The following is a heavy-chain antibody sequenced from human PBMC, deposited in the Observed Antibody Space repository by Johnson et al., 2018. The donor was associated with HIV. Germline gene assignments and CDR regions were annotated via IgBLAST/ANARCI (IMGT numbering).Heavy chain of an antibody. CDR2: IGPAGDT. J-gene: IGHJ3*01. Sequence: VQLVESGGGVVRPGGSLRLSCAASGFTFSSYAMHWVRQTTGKGLEWVSAIGPAGDTYYPGSVKGRFTISRENAKNSLYLQMNSLRAGDTAVYYCAREMAWEDAFDVWGQGTMVTVSS. D-gene: IGHD5-24*01. CDR1: GFTFSSYA. CDR3: AREMAWEDAFDV. V-gene: IGHV3-13*01.